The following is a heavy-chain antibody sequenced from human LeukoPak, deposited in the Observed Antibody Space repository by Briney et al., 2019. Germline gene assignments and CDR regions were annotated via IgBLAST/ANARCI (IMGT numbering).Heavy chain of an antibody. CDR1: GFTFSSEL. D-gene: IGHD3/OR15-3a*01. J-gene: IGHJ4*02. V-gene: IGHV3-7*05. CDR3: SSGPSFDY. Sequence: QSGGSLRLSCAASGFTFSSELMSWVRQAPGKGLEWVANMNQDGSVRQYVDSVKGRFTISRDNAKNSLYLQMNSLRAEDTAVYFCSSGPSFDYWGQGTLVTVSS. CDR2: MNQDGSVR.